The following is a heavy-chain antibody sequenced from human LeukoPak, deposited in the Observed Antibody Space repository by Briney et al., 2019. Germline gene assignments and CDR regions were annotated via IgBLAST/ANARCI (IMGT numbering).Heavy chain of an antibody. D-gene: IGHD2-15*01. J-gene: IGHJ5*02. CDR2: INAGTGNT. CDR1: EYILISYA. CDR3: ARPLKLLYTNWFDP. V-gene: IGHV1-3*01. Sequence: ASVKVSCKAYEYILISYAMHWVRQDPGQRLEWMGSINAGTGNTKYSQEFQGRVTMTRDTSISTAYMELSRLRSDDTAVYYCARPLKLLYTNWFDPWGQGTLVTVSS.